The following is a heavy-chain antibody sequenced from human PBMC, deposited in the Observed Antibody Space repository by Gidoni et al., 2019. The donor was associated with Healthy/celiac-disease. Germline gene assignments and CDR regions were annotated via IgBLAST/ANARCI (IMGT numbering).Heavy chain of an antibody. Sequence: EVQLVESGGGLVQPGRSLRLSCAASGFPFDDYAMHWVRQAPGKGLGWVSGISWNSGSIGYADSVKGRFTISRDNAKNSLYLQMNSLRAEDTALYYCAKDIDTAVAGTPFDYWGQGTLVTVSS. J-gene: IGHJ4*02. CDR1: GFPFDDYA. CDR2: ISWNSGSI. CDR3: AKDIDTAVAGTPFDY. V-gene: IGHV3-9*01. D-gene: IGHD6-19*01.